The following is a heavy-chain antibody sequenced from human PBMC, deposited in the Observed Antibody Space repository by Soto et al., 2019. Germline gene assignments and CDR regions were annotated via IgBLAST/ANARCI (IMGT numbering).Heavy chain of an antibody. CDR3: AKGACGGDCYEYFQH. V-gene: IGHV3-23*01. CDR1: GFTFSSYA. Sequence: GESLKISCAASGFTFSSYAMSWVRQAPGKGLEWVSAISGSGGSTYYADSVKGRFTISRDNSKNTLYLQMNSLRAEDTAVYYCAKGACGGDCYEYFQHWGQGTLVTVSS. J-gene: IGHJ1*01. D-gene: IGHD2-21*02. CDR2: ISGSGGST.